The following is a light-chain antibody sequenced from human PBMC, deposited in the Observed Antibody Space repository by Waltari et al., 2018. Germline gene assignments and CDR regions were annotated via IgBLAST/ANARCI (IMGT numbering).Light chain of an antibody. Sequence: EIVLTQSPGTLSLSPGERATFSCRASQSVNSNYLAWYQQKPGQAPRLLIYGASSRATGIPDRFSGSGSGTDFIFTISRLEPEDFAVYYCQQYGSSPPYTFGQGTKLEIK. CDR1: QSVNSNY. CDR2: GAS. V-gene: IGKV3-20*01. CDR3: QQYGSSPPYT. J-gene: IGKJ2*01.